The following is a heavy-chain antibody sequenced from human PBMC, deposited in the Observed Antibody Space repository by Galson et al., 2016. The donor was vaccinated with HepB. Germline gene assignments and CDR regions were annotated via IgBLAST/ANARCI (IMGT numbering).Heavy chain of an antibody. CDR1: GASITTGTYY. D-gene: IGHD6-13*01. CDR3: ANGGSSRWSTGDY. CDR2: IRYRGDI. V-gene: IGHV4-31*03. Sequence: TLSLTCTVSGASITTGTYYWTWIRQRPGKGLEWIGHIRYRGDIHYNPSLEGRIFMSLHSSLDHLSLTMSSVTAADTAVYYCANGGSSRWSTGDYWGQGTLVTVSS. J-gene: IGHJ4*02.